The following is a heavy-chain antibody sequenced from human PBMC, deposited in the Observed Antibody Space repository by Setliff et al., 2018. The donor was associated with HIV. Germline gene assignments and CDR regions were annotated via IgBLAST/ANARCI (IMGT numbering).Heavy chain of an antibody. CDR2: ISPYHGKT. D-gene: IGHD3-10*01. J-gene: IGHJ6*03. V-gene: IGHV1-18*01. CDR3: ARGRGSQSYYYLDV. CDR1: GYTLTNYG. Sequence: ASVKVSCKASGYTLTNYGICWVRQAPERRLEWMGWISPYHGKTKNDDKVQGRVTMTTDTSTNTAYMELLSLRSDDTAVYYCARGRGSQSYYYLDVWCKGTTVTVSS.